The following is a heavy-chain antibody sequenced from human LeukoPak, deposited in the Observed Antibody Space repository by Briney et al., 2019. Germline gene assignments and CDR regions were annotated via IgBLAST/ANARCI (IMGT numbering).Heavy chain of an antibody. CDR2: IYYSGST. CDR3: ARRHDCSSTSCHDY. Sequence: SETLSLTCTVSGGSISSSSYYWGWIRQPPGKGLEWIGSIYYSGSTYYNPALKSRVTISVDTSKNQFSLKLSSVTAADTAVYYCARRHDCSSTSCHDYWGQGTLVTVSS. CDR1: GGSISSSSYY. J-gene: IGHJ4*02. D-gene: IGHD2-2*01. V-gene: IGHV4-39*01.